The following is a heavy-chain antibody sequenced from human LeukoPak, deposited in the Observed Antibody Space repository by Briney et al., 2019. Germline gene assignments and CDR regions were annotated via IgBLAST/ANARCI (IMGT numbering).Heavy chain of an antibody. CDR2: MNPNSGNT. CDR1: GYTFTSYD. Sequence: ASVKVSCKASGYTFTSYDINWVRQATGQGLEWMGWMNPNSGNTGCAQKFQGRVTMTRNTSISTAYMELSSLRSEDTAVYYCARVVVVSYYYYMDVWGKGTTVTVSS. V-gene: IGHV1-8*01. D-gene: IGHD2-2*01. CDR3: ARVVVVSYYYYMDV. J-gene: IGHJ6*03.